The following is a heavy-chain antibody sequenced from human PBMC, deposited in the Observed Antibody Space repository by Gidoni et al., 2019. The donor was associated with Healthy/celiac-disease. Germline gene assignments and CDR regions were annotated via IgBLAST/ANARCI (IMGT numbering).Heavy chain of an antibody. D-gene: IGHD3-3*01. V-gene: IGHV4-39*01. CDR2: IYYSGST. J-gene: IGHJ6*02. CDR1: GGSISSSSYS. CDR3: ARLVNYDRYGMDV. Sequence: QLQLQESGPGLVKPSETLSLTCTVAGGSISSSSYSWGWIRQPPGKGMEWIGSIYYSGSTYYNPSLKSRVTISVDTSKNQFSLKLSSVTAADTAVYYCARLVNYDRYGMDVWGQGTTVTVSS.